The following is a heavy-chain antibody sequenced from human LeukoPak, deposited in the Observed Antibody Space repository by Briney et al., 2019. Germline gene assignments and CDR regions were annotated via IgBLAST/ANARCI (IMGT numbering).Heavy chain of an antibody. V-gene: IGHV3-9*01. J-gene: IGHJ3*01. Sequence: HPGRSLRLSCAASGFTFDDYAMHWVRQAPGKGLEWVSLISWNSGNIGYADSVKGRFTISRDNAKNSLYLQMNSLRAEDTALYYCAKGRGYSSSSVAFDVWGQGTMVTVSS. CDR1: GFTFDDYA. CDR2: ISWNSGNI. CDR3: AKGRGYSSSSVAFDV. D-gene: IGHD6-6*01.